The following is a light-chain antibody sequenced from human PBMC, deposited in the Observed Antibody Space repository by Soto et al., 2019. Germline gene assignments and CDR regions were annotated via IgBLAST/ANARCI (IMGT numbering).Light chain of an antibody. CDR2: TAS. J-gene: IGKJ3*01. CDR3: QQTYRTPLA. CDR1: QSINTF. V-gene: IGKV1-39*01. Sequence: DIQMTQSPSSLSASVGDRVTITCRASQSINTFVNWYQQKPGRAPNLLIYTASRLTSGVPSRFSGSGSGTDFTLTISSVQPEDFAIYYCQQTYRTPLAFGPGTKVDI.